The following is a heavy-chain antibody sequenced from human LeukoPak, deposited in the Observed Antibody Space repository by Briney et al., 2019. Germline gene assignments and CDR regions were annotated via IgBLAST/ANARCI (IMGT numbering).Heavy chain of an antibody. CDR2: ISSSSSYI. CDR3: ARVRGYSYGSAPDY. Sequence: GGSLRLSCAASGFTFSSYSMNWVRQAPGKGLEWVSSISSSSSYIYYADSVKGRFTISRDNGKNSLYLQMNSLRAEDTAVYYCARVRGYSYGSAPDYWGQGTLVTVSS. CDR1: GFTFSSYS. D-gene: IGHD5-18*01. J-gene: IGHJ4*02. V-gene: IGHV3-21*01.